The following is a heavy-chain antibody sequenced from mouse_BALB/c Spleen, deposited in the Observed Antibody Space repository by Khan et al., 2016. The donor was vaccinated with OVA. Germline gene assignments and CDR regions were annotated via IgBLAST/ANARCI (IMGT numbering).Heavy chain of an antibody. CDR2: ISYSGST. CDR3: ARGDYPFVY. J-gene: IGHJ3*01. Sequence: VQLQQSGPSLVKPSQTLSLTCSVTGDSITNGYSNWIRKFPGNKLEYMGYISYSGSTYYNPSLKSRISITRDTSKNQYHLQLNSVTTEDTATYYCARGDYPFVYWGQGTLVTVSA. CDR1: GDSITNGY. D-gene: IGHD2-13*01. V-gene: IGHV3-8*02.